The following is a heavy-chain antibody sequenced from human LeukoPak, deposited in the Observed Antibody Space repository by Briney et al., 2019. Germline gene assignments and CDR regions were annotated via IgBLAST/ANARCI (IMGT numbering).Heavy chain of an antibody. Sequence: GGSLRLSCAASGFTVSSNYMSWVRQAPGKGLVWVSRINTDGSSTSYADSVKGRFTISRDNAKNTLYLQMNSLRAEDTAVYYCARGLLLWFGEPADYWGQGTLVTVSS. CDR2: INTDGSST. J-gene: IGHJ4*02. D-gene: IGHD3-10*01. CDR1: GFTVSSNY. V-gene: IGHV3-74*01. CDR3: ARGLLLWFGEPADY.